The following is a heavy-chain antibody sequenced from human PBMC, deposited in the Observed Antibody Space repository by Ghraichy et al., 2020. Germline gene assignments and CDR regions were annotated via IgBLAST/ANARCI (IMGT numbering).Heavy chain of an antibody. V-gene: IGHV4-59*01. CDR3: ARDPSYGDYEFDY. CDR2: IYYSGST. CDR1: GGSISSYY. J-gene: IGHJ4*02. D-gene: IGHD4-17*01. Sequence: SCTVSGGSISSYYWSWIRQPPGKGLEWIGYIYYSGSTNYNPSLKSRVTISVDTSKNQFSLKLSSVTAADTAVYYCARDPSYGDYEFDYWGQGTLVTVSS.